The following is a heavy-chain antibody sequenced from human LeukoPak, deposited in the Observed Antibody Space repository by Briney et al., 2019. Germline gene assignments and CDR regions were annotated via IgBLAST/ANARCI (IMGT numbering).Heavy chain of an antibody. V-gene: IGHV1-2*02. J-gene: IGHJ4*02. CDR2: INPNSGGT. CDR1: GYTITGYY. CDR3: ARGSPLRFFDWGGDF. D-gene: IGHD3-9*01. Sequence: ASVKVSCKASGYTITGYYMHWVRQAPGQGLEWMGWINPNSGGTNYAQKFQGRVTMTRDASISTAYMELSRLTSDDTAVYYCARGSPLRFFDWGGDFWGQGTLITVSS.